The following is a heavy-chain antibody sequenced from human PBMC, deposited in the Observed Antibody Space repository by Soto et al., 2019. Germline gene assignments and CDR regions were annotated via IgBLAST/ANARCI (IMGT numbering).Heavy chain of an antibody. Sequence: QVQLVQSGAEVKKPGASVKVSCKASGYTFTNYAMHWVRQAPGQRLEWMGWINAGNGNTKYSQQFQGRVTITRDTSARTAYMELSSLRSEDTAVYYCARSSGYYYLEYWGQGTLVTVSS. CDR2: INAGNGNT. V-gene: IGHV1-3*01. D-gene: IGHD3-22*01. J-gene: IGHJ4*02. CDR1: GYTFTNYA. CDR3: ARSSGYYYLEY.